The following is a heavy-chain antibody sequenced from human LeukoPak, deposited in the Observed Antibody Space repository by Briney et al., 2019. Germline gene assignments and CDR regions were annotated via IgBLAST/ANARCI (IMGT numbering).Heavy chain of an antibody. CDR3: ARFYGSGGYYLKNYYFDY. Sequence: SETLSLTCTVSGGSISSGGYYWGWIRQHPGKGLEWIGYIYYSGSTYYNPSLKSRVTISVDTSKNQFSLKLNSVTAADTAVYYCARFYGSGGYYLKNYYFDYWGQGTLVTVSS. D-gene: IGHD3-10*01. J-gene: IGHJ4*02. V-gene: IGHV4-31*03. CDR1: GGSISSGGYY. CDR2: IYYSGST.